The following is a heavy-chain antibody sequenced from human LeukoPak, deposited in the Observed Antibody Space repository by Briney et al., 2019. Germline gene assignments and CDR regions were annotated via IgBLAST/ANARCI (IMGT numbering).Heavy chain of an antibody. CDR2: ISGSGGNT. J-gene: IGHJ5*02. Sequence: GGSLRLSCATSGFTFSSYAMSWVRQAPGKGLGWVSSISGSGGNTYYADSVKGRFTISRDYSKNTLYLQMNSLRTEETAVYYCAKGPAMVRGTFDPWGQGTLVTVSS. V-gene: IGHV3-23*01. CDR1: GFTFSSYA. D-gene: IGHD3-10*01. CDR3: AKGPAMVRGTFDP.